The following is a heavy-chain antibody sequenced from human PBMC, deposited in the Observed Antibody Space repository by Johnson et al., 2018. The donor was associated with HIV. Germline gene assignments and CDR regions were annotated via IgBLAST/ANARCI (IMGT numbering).Heavy chain of an antibody. CDR1: GFTFDDIG. V-gene: IGHV3-20*04. J-gene: IGHJ3*02. CDR3: ARDAGGGRIVVDYDAFDI. CDR2: INSDGSST. D-gene: IGHD3-22*01. Sequence: VQLVESGGGVVRPGGSLRLSCAASGFTFDDIGMSWVRQAPGKGLEWVAGINSDGSSTSDADSVKGRFNISRDNAKNTLYLQMNSLRAEDTAVYYCARDAGGGRIVVDYDAFDIWGQGTMVTVSS.